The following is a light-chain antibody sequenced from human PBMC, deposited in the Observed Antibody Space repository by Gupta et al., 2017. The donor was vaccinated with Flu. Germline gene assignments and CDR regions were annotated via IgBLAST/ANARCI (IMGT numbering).Light chain of an antibody. Sequence: RATLSCKASQSVSSTHLAWYQQKPGQAPRLLIYGASNRATGIPDRFSGSGSGTNFTLTISRLEPEDFAVYYCQQYGSSPPITFGQGTRLEIK. CDR1: QSVSSTH. CDR3: QQYGSSPPIT. J-gene: IGKJ5*01. V-gene: IGKV3-20*01. CDR2: GAS.